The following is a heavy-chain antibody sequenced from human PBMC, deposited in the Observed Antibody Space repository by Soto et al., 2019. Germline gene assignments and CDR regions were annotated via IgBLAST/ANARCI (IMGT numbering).Heavy chain of an antibody. CDR1: GYTFTSYG. CDR3: ARGGVYSSSWSQYYYYGMDV. D-gene: IGHD6-13*01. J-gene: IGHJ6*02. Sequence: ASVKVSCKASGYTFTSYGISWVRQAPGQGLEWMGWISAYNGNTNYAQKLQGRVTMTTDTSTSTAYMELRSLRSDDTAVYYCARGGVYSSSWSQYYYYGMDVWGQGTTVTVSS. CDR2: ISAYNGNT. V-gene: IGHV1-18*01.